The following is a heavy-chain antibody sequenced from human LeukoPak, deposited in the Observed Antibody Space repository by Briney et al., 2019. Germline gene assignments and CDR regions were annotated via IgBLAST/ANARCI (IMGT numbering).Heavy chain of an antibody. Sequence: GGSLRLSCAASGCTFSDYYMSWIRQAPGKGLELVSYISSSGSTIYYADSVKGRFTISRDNAKNSLYLQMNSLRAEDTAVYYCARSDDYGDYRSRFDPWGQGTLVTVSS. D-gene: IGHD4-17*01. CDR2: ISSSGSTI. J-gene: IGHJ5*02. CDR1: GCTFSDYY. V-gene: IGHV3-11*01. CDR3: ARSDDYGDYRSRFDP.